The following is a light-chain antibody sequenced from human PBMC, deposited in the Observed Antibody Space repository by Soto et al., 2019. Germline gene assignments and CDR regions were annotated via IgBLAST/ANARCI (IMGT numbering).Light chain of an antibody. V-gene: IGLV1-44*01. Sequence: QSVLTQPPSASGTPGQRVTISCSGSSSNIGSNTVHWYQQLPGTAPKLLIYSNSQRPSGVPDRFSGSKSGTSASLAISGLRSEDEADYYCAAWDDSLNGPVFGGGTKVTVL. CDR3: AAWDDSLNGPV. CDR1: SSNIGSNT. J-gene: IGLJ2*01. CDR2: SNS.